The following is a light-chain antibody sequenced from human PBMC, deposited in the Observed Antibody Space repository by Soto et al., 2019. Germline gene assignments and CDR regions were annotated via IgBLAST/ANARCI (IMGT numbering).Light chain of an antibody. CDR2: DNY. CDR1: RSNIGNNF. J-gene: IGLJ1*01. V-gene: IGLV1-51*01. CDR3: GTWDSSLNGYV. Sequence: QSALTQPPSVSAAPGQEVTISCSGSRSNIGNNFVSWYQRFPGTAPKLLIYDNYKRTSGITDRISGSKSGTSATLGITGLQAGDAADYYCGTWDSSLNGYVFGPGTKVTVL.